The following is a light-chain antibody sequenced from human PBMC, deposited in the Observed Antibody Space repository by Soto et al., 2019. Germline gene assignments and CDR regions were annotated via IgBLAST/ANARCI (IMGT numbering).Light chain of an antibody. J-gene: IGKJ5*01. Sequence: IVRARCHNTLSESPCARATLAFRDSQSVGINLAWYQQKPGQAPRIFIYCASTSGIGFPVRGSGSGSGIAVTLTIRSPQSEDSAAYYCRTGDEWPSFGQGTRLEIK. CDR1: QSVGIN. V-gene: IGKV3-15*01. CDR3: RTGDEWPS. CDR2: CAS.